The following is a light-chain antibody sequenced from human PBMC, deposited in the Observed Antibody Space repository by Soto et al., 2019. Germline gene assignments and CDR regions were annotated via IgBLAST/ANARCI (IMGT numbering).Light chain of an antibody. CDR3: CSYAGSSTFVV. CDR2: EGS. CDR1: SSDVGSYNL. V-gene: IGLV2-23*03. J-gene: IGLJ2*01. Sequence: QSALTQPASVSGSPGQSITISCTGTSSDVGSYNLVSWYQQHPGKAPKLMIYEGSKRHSGVSNRFSGSKSGNTASLTISGRQAEDEADYYCCSYAGSSTFVVFGGGTQLTVL.